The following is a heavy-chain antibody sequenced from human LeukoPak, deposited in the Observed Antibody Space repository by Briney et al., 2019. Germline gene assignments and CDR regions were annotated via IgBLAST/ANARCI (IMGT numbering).Heavy chain of an antibody. V-gene: IGHV4-31*03. CDR2: IYYSGST. J-gene: IGHJ6*03. CDR3: ASGYCSSTSCYIGYYYYMDV. Sequence: PSETLSLTCTVSGGSISSGGYYWSWIRQHPGKGLEWIGYIYYSGSTYYNPSLKSRVTISVDTSKNQFSLKLSSVTAADTAVYYCASGYCSSTSCYIGYYYYMDVWGKGTTVTVSS. D-gene: IGHD2-2*02. CDR1: GGSISSGGYY.